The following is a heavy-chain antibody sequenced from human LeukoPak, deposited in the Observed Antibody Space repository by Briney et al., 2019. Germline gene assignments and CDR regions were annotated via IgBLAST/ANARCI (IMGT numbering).Heavy chain of an antibody. CDR3: AKGDILTMFYYYGMDV. CDR2: ISGSGGSI. Sequence: PGGSLRLSCAASGFTFSSYAMSWVRQAPGKGLEWVSAISGSGGSIYYADSVKGRFTISRDNSKNTLYLQMNSLRAEDTAVYYCAKGDILTMFYYYGMDVWGQGTTVTVSS. D-gene: IGHD3-9*01. V-gene: IGHV3-23*01. J-gene: IGHJ6*02. CDR1: GFTFSSYA.